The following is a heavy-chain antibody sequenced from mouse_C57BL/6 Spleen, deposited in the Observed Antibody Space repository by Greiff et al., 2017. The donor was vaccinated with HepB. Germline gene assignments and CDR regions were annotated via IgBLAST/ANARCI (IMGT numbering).Heavy chain of an antibody. CDR2: ISYDGSN. V-gene: IGHV3-6*01. CDR1: GYSITSGYY. J-gene: IGHJ3*01. CDR3: ARMSSGYVAY. Sequence: DVKLQESGPGLVKPSQSLSLTCSVTGYSITSGYYWNWIRQFPGNKLEWMGYISYDGSNNYNPSLKNRISITRDTSKNQFFLKLNSVTTEDTATYYCARMSSGYVAYWGQGTLVTVSA. D-gene: IGHD3-2*02.